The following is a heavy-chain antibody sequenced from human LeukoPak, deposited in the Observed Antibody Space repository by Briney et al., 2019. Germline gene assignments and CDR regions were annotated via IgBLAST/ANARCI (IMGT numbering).Heavy chain of an antibody. CDR2: INHSGST. D-gene: IGHD2-2*01. V-gene: IGHV4-34*01. CDR1: GFTFSSYS. Sequence: GSLRLSCAASGFTFSSYSMNWVRQAPGKGLEWIGEINHSGSTNYNPSLKSRVTISVDTSKNQFSLKLSSVTAADTAVYYCARVKRHYCSSTSCSTFYYYYGMDVWGQGTTVTVSS. CDR3: ARVKRHYCSSTSCSTFYYYYGMDV. J-gene: IGHJ6*02.